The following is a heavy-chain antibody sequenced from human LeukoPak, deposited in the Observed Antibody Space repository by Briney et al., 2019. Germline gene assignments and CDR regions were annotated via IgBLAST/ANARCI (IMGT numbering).Heavy chain of an antibody. V-gene: IGHV3-48*04. CDR3: ARHQTDRSGYYAYALDV. CDR2: ISGSSGST. D-gene: IGHD3-22*01. CDR1: GFTFSSYA. J-gene: IGHJ6*02. Sequence: GGSLRLSCAASGFTFSSYAMSWVRQAPGKGLEWVSHISGSSGSTIYAGSVKGRFTISRDNAKNSLYLQMNSLRAEDTAVYYCARHQTDRSGYYAYALDVWGQGATVTVSS.